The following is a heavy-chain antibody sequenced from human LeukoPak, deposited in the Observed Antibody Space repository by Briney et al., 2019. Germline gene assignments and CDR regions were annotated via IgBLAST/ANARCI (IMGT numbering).Heavy chain of an antibody. D-gene: IGHD3-22*01. J-gene: IGHJ4*02. CDR3: ARGSRYDSSGYYPYYFDY. V-gene: IGHV3-48*03. Sequence: GGSLRLSCAASGFTFSSYEMNWVRQAPGKGLEWVSYISSSGNFIYYADSVKGRFTISRDNAKNSLYLQVSSLRAEDTAVYYCARGSRYDSSGYYPYYFDYWGQGALVTVSS. CDR1: GFTFSSYE. CDR2: ISSSGNFI.